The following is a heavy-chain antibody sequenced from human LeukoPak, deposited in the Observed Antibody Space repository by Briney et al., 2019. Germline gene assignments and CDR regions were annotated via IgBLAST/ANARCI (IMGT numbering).Heavy chain of an antibody. CDR3: AIAPVLRYFDWLFPLDY. CDR1: GFTFSSYS. D-gene: IGHD3-9*01. V-gene: IGHV3-21*04. J-gene: IGHJ4*02. CDR2: ISSSSSYI. Sequence: GGSLRLSCAASGFTFSSYSMNWVRQAPGKGLEWVSSISSSSSYIYYADSVKGRFTISRDNSKNTLYLQMNSLRAEDTAVYYCAIAPVLRYFDWLFPLDYWGQGTLVTVSS.